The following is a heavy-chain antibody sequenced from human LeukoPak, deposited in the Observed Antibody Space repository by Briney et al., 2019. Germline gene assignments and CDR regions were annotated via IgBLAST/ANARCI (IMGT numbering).Heavy chain of an antibody. V-gene: IGHV3-74*01. D-gene: IGHD3-22*01. CDR3: AHSSAQDAFDI. Sequence: PGGSLRLSCAASGFTFSGYWMHWVRQAPGEGLVWVSRINRDGSSTSYADSVKGRFTISRDSAKNTLYLQMNSLRAEDTAVYYCAHSSAQDAFDIWGQGTMVTVSS. J-gene: IGHJ3*02. CDR2: INRDGSST. CDR1: GFTFSGYW.